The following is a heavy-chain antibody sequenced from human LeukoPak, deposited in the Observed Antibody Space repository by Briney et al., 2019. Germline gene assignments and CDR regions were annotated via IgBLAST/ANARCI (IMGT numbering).Heavy chain of an antibody. CDR3: AKNGGGDDAFDY. V-gene: IGHV3-23*01. Sequence: GGSLRLSCAASEFTFSSCAMSWVRQAPGEGLEWVSVISGSGGSTYYADSVKGRFTISRDNSKNTLYLQMNSLRAEDTAVYYCAKNGGGDDAFDYWGQGTLVTVSS. J-gene: IGHJ4*02. CDR1: EFTFSSCA. D-gene: IGHD2-21*02. CDR2: ISGSGGST.